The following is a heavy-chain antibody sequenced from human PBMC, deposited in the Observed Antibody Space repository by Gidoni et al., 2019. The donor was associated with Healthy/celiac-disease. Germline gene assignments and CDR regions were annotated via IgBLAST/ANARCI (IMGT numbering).Heavy chain of an antibody. D-gene: IGHD3-3*01. J-gene: IGHJ4*02. CDR1: GFPFSSYS. V-gene: IGHV3-21*01. Sequence: EVQLVESGGGLVKPVGSLRLSCAASGFPFSSYSMNWVRQAPGKGLEWVSSMSSSSRYIYYADSVKGRFTISRENAKNSLYLQMNSLRAEDTAVYYCARAVTDFWSGYYVYWGQGTLVTVSS. CDR3: ARAVTDFWSGYYVY. CDR2: MSSSSRYI.